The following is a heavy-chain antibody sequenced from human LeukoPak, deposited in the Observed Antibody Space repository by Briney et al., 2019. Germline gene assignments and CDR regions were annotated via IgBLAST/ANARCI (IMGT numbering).Heavy chain of an antibody. CDR1: GFTFNNFE. J-gene: IGHJ6*02. D-gene: IGHD4-17*01. Sequence: GGSLRLSCAASGFTFNNFEMNWVRQAPGKGLEWVSYISSSGNTIYYADSVKGRFTISRDNAKNSLYLQMNSLRAEDTAVYYCAKAGDYVSDYYYGMDVWGQGTTVTVSS. CDR3: AKAGDYVSDYYYGMDV. CDR2: ISSSGNTI. V-gene: IGHV3-48*03.